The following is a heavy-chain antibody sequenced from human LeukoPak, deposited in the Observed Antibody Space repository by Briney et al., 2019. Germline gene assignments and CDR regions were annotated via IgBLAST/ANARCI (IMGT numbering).Heavy chain of an antibody. Sequence: SETLSLTCTVSGASMSSRSYYWGWIRQPPGKGLEWIGYIFHTGSTFYNPSLKSRVTISVDNSKNQFSLRPSSVTAADTAVYYCARELWFANAPGSWLDPWGQGALVTVSS. CDR1: GASMSSRSYY. J-gene: IGHJ5*02. CDR3: ARELWFANAPGSWLDP. D-gene: IGHD2-21*01. V-gene: IGHV4-39*07. CDR2: IFHTGST.